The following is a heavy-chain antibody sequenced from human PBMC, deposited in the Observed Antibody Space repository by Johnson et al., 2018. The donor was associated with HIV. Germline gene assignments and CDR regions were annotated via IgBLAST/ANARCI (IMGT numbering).Heavy chain of an antibody. D-gene: IGHD6-6*01. CDR2: ISYDGSNK. Sequence: QEQLVESGGGVVQPGRSLRLSCAASAFTFSRYGMHWVRQAPGKGLEWVALISYDGSNKYYADSVKGRFTISRDNSKNTLYLQMNSLRAEDTAVYYCAKRVPSKQRVDAFDIWGQGTMVTVSS. J-gene: IGHJ3*02. CDR3: AKRVPSKQRVDAFDI. V-gene: IGHV3-30*18. CDR1: AFTFSRYG.